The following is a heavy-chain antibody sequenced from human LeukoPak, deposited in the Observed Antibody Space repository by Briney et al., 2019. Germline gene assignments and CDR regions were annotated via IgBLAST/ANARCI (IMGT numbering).Heavy chain of an antibody. Sequence: SETLSLTCTITGASIGTGGFYWTWIRQPPGEGLEWIGYIYYTGSVDYNASLKSRLTISLDTSKNQFSLKLNSVTAADTAVYYCARDHSYYFGSQTSTLDIWGQGTAVTVSS. J-gene: IGHJ6*02. CDR1: GASIGTGGFY. V-gene: IGHV4-31*03. D-gene: IGHD3-10*01. CDR3: ARDHSYYFGSQTSTLDI. CDR2: IYYTGSV.